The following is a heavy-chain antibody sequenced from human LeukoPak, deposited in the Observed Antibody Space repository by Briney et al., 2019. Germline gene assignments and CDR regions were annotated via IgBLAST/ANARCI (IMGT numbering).Heavy chain of an antibody. Sequence: PSETLSLTCTVSGGSLSSSSYYWGWIRQPPGKGLEWIGGIYYSGSTYYNPSLKSRVTISVDTSKNQFSLKLSSVTAADTAVYYCARVGYYYGSGSPLNSYYFDYWGQGTLVTVSS. CDR1: GGSLSSSSYY. V-gene: IGHV4-39*07. J-gene: IGHJ4*02. D-gene: IGHD3-10*01. CDR3: ARVGYYYGSGSPLNSYYFDY. CDR2: IYYSGST.